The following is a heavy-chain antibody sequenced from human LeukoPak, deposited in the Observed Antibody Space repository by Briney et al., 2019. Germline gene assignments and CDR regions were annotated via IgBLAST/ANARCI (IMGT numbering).Heavy chain of an antibody. J-gene: IGHJ4*02. CDR2: ISDNGGSS. CDR1: GLTFSRYA. CDR3: ASRQGLGWHYVN. Sequence: GGSLRLSCVDAGLTFSRYAMTWVRQVPGKGLEWVSGISDNGGSSYYTDSVKGRFTISRDNSKNTLYLQMNSLRVEDTAIYYCASRQGLGWHYVNWGQGTLVTVSS. V-gene: IGHV3-23*01. D-gene: IGHD3-10*02.